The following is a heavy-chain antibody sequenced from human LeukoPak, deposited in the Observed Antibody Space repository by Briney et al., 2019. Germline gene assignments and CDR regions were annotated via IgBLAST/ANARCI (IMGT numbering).Heavy chain of an antibody. CDR1: GFTFSSYS. CDR2: ISSSSSYI. CDR3: ARDFSGYCSGGSCDFYYYYYMDV. V-gene: IGHV3-21*06. D-gene: IGHD2-15*01. Sequence: GGSLRLSCAASGFTFSSYSMNWVRQAPGKGLEWVSSISSSSSYIYYADSVKGRFTISRDNAKNSLYLQMNSLRAEDTAVYYCARDFSGYCSGGSCDFYYYYYMDVWGKGTTVTVSS. J-gene: IGHJ6*03.